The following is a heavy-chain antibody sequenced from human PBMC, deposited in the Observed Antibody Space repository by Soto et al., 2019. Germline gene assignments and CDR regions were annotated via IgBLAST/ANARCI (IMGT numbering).Heavy chain of an antibody. V-gene: IGHV1-69*13. D-gene: IGHD3-9*01. CDR2: IIPIFGTA. CDR1: GGTFSSYA. Sequence: SVKVSCKASGGTFSSYAISWVRQAPGQGLEWMGGIIPIFGTANYAQKFQGRVTITADESTSTAYMELSSLGSEDTAVYYCASQAKGHYDILTGPEPDAFDIWGQGTMVTVSS. J-gene: IGHJ3*02. CDR3: ASQAKGHYDILTGPEPDAFDI.